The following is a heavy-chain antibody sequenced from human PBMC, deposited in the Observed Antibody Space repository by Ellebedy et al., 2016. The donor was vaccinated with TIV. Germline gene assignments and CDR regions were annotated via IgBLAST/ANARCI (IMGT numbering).Heavy chain of an antibody. J-gene: IGHJ4*02. V-gene: IGHV3-30*02. D-gene: IGHD2/OR15-2a*01. CDR1: GFTLSHYG. CDR2: MEYDESNK. CDR3: AAKAAQFFFQF. Sequence: GGSLKISCVASGFTLSHYGMQWVRQAPGKGLEWVAFMEYDESNKAYADSVKGRFTISRDNSKNTLYLQMNGLRPEDTAVYYCAAKAAQFFFQFWGQGALVAVSS.